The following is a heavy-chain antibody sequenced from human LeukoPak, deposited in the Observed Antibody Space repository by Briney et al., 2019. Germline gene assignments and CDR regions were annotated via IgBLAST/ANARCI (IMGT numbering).Heavy chain of an antibody. CDR3: SRGEAYYGSGSYDNSPHDY. CDR1: GFTFGDYA. J-gene: IGHJ4*02. D-gene: IGHD3-10*01. CDR2: IRSKAYGGTT. V-gene: IGHV3-49*04. Sequence: GRSLRLSCTASGFTFGDYAMSWVRQAPGKGLEWVGFIRSKAYGGTTEYAASVKGRFTISRDDSKSIAYLQMNSLKTEDTAVYYCSRGEAYYGSGSYDNSPHDYWGQGTLVTVSS.